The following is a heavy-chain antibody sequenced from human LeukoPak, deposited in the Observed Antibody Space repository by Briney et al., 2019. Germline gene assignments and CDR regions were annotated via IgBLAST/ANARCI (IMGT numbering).Heavy chain of an antibody. CDR2: IYSGDST. D-gene: IGHD3-22*01. CDR3: ASLSPLYYDSTGYSY. J-gene: IGHJ4*02. Sequence: PGGSLRLSCAASGFTVSSNYMSWVRQAPGKGLEWVSVIYSGDSTYYADSVKGRFTISRDNSKNTLYLQMNSLRAEHTAVYYCASLSPLYYDSTGYSYWGQGTLVTVSS. V-gene: IGHV3-53*01. CDR1: GFTVSSNY.